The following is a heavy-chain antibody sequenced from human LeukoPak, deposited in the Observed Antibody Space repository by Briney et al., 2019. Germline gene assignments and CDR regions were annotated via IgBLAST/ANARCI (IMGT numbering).Heavy chain of an antibody. J-gene: IGHJ6*02. CDR3: ARGVVIVAAAGIGHYGMDV. V-gene: IGHV1-69*04. CDR2: IIPILGIA. Sequence: LVKVSCKASGGTFSSYAISWVRQAPGQGLEWMGRIIPILGIANYAQKFQGRVTITADKSTSTAYMELSSLRSEDTAVYYCARGVVIVAAAGIGHYGMDVWGQGTTVTVSS. D-gene: IGHD2-21*01. CDR1: GGTFSSYA.